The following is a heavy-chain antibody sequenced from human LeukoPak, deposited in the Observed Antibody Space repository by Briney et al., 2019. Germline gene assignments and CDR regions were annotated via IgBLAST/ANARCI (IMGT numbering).Heavy chain of an antibody. D-gene: IGHD3-22*01. J-gene: IGHJ4*02. V-gene: IGHV3-23*01. Sequence: GGSLRLSCAASGFTFSTYAMSWVRQAPGKGLEWVSVVSGTGGRTYYADSVKGRFTISRDNSKNTLYLQLNSLRAEDTAIYYCAKDLTYYYDSTGYYFDYWGQGTLVTVSS. CDR1: GFTFSTYA. CDR3: AKDLTYYYDSTGYYFDY. CDR2: VSGTGGRT.